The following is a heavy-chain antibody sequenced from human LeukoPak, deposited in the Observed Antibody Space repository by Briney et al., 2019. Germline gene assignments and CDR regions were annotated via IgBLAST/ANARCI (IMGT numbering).Heavy chain of an antibody. Sequence: GESLKISCKGSGYSFTSYWIGWVRQMPGKGLEWMGIIYPGDSDTRYSPSFQGQVTISADKSISTAYLQWSSLKASDTAMYYCARGSPYDILTGYYPNWFDPWGRGTLVTVSS. J-gene: IGHJ5*02. CDR3: ARGSPYDILTGYYPNWFDP. CDR2: IYPGDSDT. V-gene: IGHV5-51*01. CDR1: GYSFTSYW. D-gene: IGHD3-9*01.